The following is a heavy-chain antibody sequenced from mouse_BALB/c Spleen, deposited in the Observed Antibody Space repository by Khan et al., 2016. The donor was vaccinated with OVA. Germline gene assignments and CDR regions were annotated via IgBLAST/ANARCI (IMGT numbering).Heavy chain of an antibody. J-gene: IGHJ3*01. V-gene: IGHV1-26*01. CDR3: ARVYDFFAY. D-gene: IGHD2-14*01. CDR1: GYSFTAYY. Sequence: EVQLHPSGPDPVKPGASVKISCKASGYSFTAYYLSWVQQSHGESLEWIGRVNPNNGDTTFNQKFKGQAHLTVAKSSHPAYMDLRRLTSEASAVYCSARVYDFFAYWGQGTLVTVSA. CDR2: VNPNNGDT.